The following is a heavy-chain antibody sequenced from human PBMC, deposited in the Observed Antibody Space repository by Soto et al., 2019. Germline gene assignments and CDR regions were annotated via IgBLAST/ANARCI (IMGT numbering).Heavy chain of an antibody. CDR2: INHSGST. Sequence: PSETLSLTCAVYGGSFSPYYWSWIRQSPGKGLEWIGEINHSGSTNYNPSLKSRATVSVDTSKNQVSLKLSSVTAADTAVYYCARSSVVRGPNWVFDSWGLGNLVTVSS. D-gene: IGHD3-10*01. CDR1: GGSFSPYY. V-gene: IGHV4-34*01. CDR3: ARSSVVRGPNWVFDS. J-gene: IGHJ4*02.